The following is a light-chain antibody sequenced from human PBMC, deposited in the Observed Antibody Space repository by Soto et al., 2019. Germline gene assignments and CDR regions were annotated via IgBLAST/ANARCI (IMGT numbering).Light chain of an antibody. CDR2: AAS. J-gene: IGKJ4*01. V-gene: IGKV1-33*01. CDR1: QGINTY. CDR3: QQYDNLPLT. Sequence: IQMTQSPSSLSASVGDRVTITCRASQGINTYLNWYQQKPGRAPNLLINAASSLQSGVPSRFSGSGSGTEFTFTISSLQPEDIATYYCQQYDNLPLTFGGGTKVDIK.